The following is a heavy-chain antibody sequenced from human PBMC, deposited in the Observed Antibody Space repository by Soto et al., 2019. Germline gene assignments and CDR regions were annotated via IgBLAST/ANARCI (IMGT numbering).Heavy chain of an antibody. D-gene: IGHD2-15*01. CDR2: ISAYNGNT. Sequence: VASVKVSCKASGYTFTSYGISWVRQAPGQGLEWMGWISAYNGNTNYAQKLQGRVTMTTDTSTSTAYMELRSLRSDDTAVYYCARDRMIGYCSGGSCYSDAFDIWGQGTMVTVSS. CDR3: ARDRMIGYCSGGSCYSDAFDI. V-gene: IGHV1-18*01. CDR1: GYTFTSYG. J-gene: IGHJ3*02.